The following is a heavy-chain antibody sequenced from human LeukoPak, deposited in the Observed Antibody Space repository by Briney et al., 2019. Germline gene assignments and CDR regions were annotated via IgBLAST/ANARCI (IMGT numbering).Heavy chain of an antibody. CDR1: GFTFNMYA. CDR2: ISGSGDTT. Sequence: PGGSLRLSCATSGFTFNMYALGWVRQAPGKGLQWVSSISGSGDTTYYADSVKGRFTISRDNSKNTLYLQMNSLGADDAAIYYCAKERLGNTKWFDPWGQGILVTVSS. CDR3: AKERLGNTKWFDP. V-gene: IGHV3-23*01. J-gene: IGHJ5*02. D-gene: IGHD7-27*01.